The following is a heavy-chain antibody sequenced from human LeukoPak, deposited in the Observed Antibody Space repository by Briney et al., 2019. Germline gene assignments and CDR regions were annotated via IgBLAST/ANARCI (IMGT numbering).Heavy chain of an antibody. CDR3: ASDLCTSCVRYYYYYMDV. V-gene: IGHV3-21*01. Sequence: GGSLRLSCAASGFTFSSYSMNWVRQAPGKGLEWVSSISSSSSYVYYADSVKGRFTISRDNAKNSLYLQMNSLRAEDTAVYYCASDLCTSCVRYYYYYMDVWGKGTTVTVSS. D-gene: IGHD2-2*01. CDR1: GFTFSSYS. J-gene: IGHJ6*03. CDR2: ISSSSSYV.